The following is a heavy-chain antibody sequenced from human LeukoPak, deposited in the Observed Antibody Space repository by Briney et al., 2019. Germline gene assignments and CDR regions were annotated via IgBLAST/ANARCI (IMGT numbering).Heavy chain of an antibody. CDR2: IRSKAYGGTT. D-gene: IGHD3-16*02. Sequence: QPGRSLRLSCTASGFTFGDYAMSWVRQAPGKGLEWVGFIRSKAYGGTTEYAASVKGRFTIPRDDSKSIAYLQMNSLKTEDTAVYYCTRGAPYVWGSYRSPPFDYWGQGTLVTVSS. V-gene: IGHV3-49*04. CDR1: GFTFGDYA. J-gene: IGHJ4*02. CDR3: TRGAPYVWGSYRSPPFDY.